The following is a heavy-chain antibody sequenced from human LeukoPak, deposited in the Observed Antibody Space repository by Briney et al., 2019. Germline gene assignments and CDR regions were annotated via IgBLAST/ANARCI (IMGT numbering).Heavy chain of an antibody. CDR1: GGSISSSSYY. J-gene: IGHJ6*02. D-gene: IGHD3-22*01. Sequence: SETLSLTYTVSGGSISSSSYYWGWIRQPPGKGLEWIGSIYYSGSTYYNPSLKSRVTISVDTSKNQFSLKLSSVTAADTAVYYCARHRGEYYYDTSGYRTGYYYYGMDVWGQGTTVTVSS. CDR2: IYYSGST. CDR3: ARHRGEYYYDTSGYRTGYYYYGMDV. V-gene: IGHV4-39*01.